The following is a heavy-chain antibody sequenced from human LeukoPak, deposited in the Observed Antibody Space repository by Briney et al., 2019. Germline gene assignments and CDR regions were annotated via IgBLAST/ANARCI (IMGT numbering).Heavy chain of an antibody. J-gene: IGHJ4*02. CDR1: GFTFSNAW. CDR2: IGGSGSST. Sequence: GGSLRLSCVASGFTFSNAWMSWVRQAPGKGLEWVSGIGGSGSSTYYTDSVKGRFTISRDNSKSTLYLEMNSLRAEDTAVYYCAKDQELGYCSVTSCYWNYWGQGTLVTVSS. V-gene: IGHV3-23*01. CDR3: AKDQELGYCSVTSCYWNY. D-gene: IGHD2-8*02.